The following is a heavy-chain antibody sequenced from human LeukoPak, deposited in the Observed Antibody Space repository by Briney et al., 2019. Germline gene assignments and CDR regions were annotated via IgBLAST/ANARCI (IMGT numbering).Heavy chain of an antibody. CDR2: ISGSGGST. J-gene: IGHJ4*02. CDR1: GFTFSSYA. D-gene: IGHD6-19*01. Sequence: PGGSLRLSCAASGFTFSSYALSWVRQAPGKGLEWVSAISGSGGSTYYADSVKGRFTISRDNSKNTLYLQMNSLRAEDTAVYYCARDRLGYSSGWYVFDYWGQGTLVTVSS. V-gene: IGHV3-23*01. CDR3: ARDRLGYSSGWYVFDY.